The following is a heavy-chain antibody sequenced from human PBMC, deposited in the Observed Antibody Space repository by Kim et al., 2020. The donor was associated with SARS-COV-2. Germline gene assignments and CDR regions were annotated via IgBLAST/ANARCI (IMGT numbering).Heavy chain of an antibody. CDR2: MKGDGSEE. D-gene: IGHD3-10*01. Sequence: GGSLRLSCAASGFTFSNYWMTWVREAPGKGLEWVANMKGDGSEESYGKSVRGRFTISRDNARNSLYLQMNSLRAEDTAVYYCARDSMVRGVKVVGYYYTMDVWGQGTTVTVS. CDR1: GFTFSNYW. CDR3: ARDSMVRGVKVVGYYYTMDV. V-gene: IGHV3-7*01. J-gene: IGHJ6*02.